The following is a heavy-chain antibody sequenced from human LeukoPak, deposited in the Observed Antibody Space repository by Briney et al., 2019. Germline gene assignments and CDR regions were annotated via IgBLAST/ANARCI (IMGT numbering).Heavy chain of an antibody. J-gene: IGHJ4*02. V-gene: IGHV3-33*01. D-gene: IGHD6-19*01. CDR1: GFTFSSYG. Sequence: GGSLRLSCAASGFTFSSYGMHWVRQAPGKGLEWVAVIWYDGSNKYYADSVKGRFTISRDNSKKTLYLQMNSLRAEDTAVYYCARISLESSGWYSLDYWGQGTLVTVSS. CDR2: IWYDGSNK. CDR3: ARISLESSGWYSLDY.